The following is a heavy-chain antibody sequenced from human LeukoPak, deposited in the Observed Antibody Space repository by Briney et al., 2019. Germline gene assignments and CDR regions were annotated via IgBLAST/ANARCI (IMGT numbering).Heavy chain of an antibody. J-gene: IGHJ3*02. CDR2: FDPEDGET. D-gene: IGHD5-12*01. CDR3: ARDRRVEMATIGAEAFDI. Sequence: ASVKVSCKVSGYTLTELSMHWVRQAPGKGLEWMGGFDPEDGETIYAQKFQGRVTMTEDTSTGTAYMELSSLRSEDTAVYYCARDRRVEMATIGAEAFDIWGQGTMVTVSS. V-gene: IGHV1-24*01. CDR1: GYTLTELS.